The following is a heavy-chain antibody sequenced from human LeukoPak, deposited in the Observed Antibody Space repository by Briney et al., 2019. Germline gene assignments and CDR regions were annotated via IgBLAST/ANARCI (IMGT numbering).Heavy chain of an antibody. CDR3: ARDFGDSSEYFQH. V-gene: IGHV3-21*01. CDR2: ISGGSNYI. CDR1: GFTFSTYS. J-gene: IGHJ1*01. D-gene: IGHD6-13*01. Sequence: GGSLRLSCAASGFTFSTYSMNWVRQSPGKGLEWVSSISGGSNYIYYADSVKGRFTISRDNAKNSLYLQMNSLRAEDTAVYYCARDFGDSSEYFQHWGQGTLVTVSS.